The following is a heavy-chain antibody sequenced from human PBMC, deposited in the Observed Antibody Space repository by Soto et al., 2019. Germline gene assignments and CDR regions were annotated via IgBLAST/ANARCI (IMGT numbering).Heavy chain of an antibody. D-gene: IGHD4-17*01. J-gene: IGHJ6*02. CDR3: AAVGLDYGGVYGMDG. Sequence: QVQLVQSGAEVKKPGSSVKVSCKASGGTFSSYAISWVRQAPGQGLEWMGGIIHIFGKANYAQKFQGRVTITADESTSTAYMDLSSLRSEDTAVYYGAAVGLDYGGVYGMDGWCQGTTVTVSS. CDR2: IIHIFGKA. CDR1: GGTFSSYA. V-gene: IGHV1-69*01.